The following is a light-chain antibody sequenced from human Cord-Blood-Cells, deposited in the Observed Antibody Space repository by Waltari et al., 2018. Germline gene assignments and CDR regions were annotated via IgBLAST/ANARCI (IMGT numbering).Light chain of an antibody. Sequence: DIMMTQSPDSLAVSLGERATINCKSSQSVLYSSNNKNYLAWYQQKPGQPPKLLIYWASTRESGVPDRFSGSGSGTDFTLIISSLQAEDVAVYYCQQYYSTPPTFGGGTKVEIK. J-gene: IGKJ4*01. V-gene: IGKV4-1*01. CDR2: WAS. CDR1: QSVLYSSNNKNY. CDR3: QQYYSTPPT.